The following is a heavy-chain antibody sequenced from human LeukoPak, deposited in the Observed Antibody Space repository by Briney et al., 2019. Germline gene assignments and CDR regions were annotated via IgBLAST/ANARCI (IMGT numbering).Heavy chain of an antibody. Sequence: PSETLSLTCTFSVDSISSYYWSWIRQPPGKGLEWIGYIYYSGRTNYNPSLESRVAISVDTSENQFSLKLSSVTAADTAVYFCARGGTYYYFDYWGQGTLVTVSS. D-gene: IGHD1-26*01. CDR2: IYYSGRT. CDR1: VDSISSYY. J-gene: IGHJ4*02. CDR3: ARGGTYYYFDY. V-gene: IGHV4-59*01.